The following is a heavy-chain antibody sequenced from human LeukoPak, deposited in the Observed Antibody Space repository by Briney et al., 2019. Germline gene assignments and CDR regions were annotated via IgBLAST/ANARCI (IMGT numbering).Heavy chain of an antibody. D-gene: IGHD2-2*01. CDR2: MSYDGDFV. CDR1: GFTLSSYA. V-gene: IGHV3-23*01. CDR3: ARRTIEVPGTDF. J-gene: IGHJ4*02. Sequence: GGSLRLSCAASGFTLSSYAMSWVRQAPGKGLEWVSTMSYDGDFVYYGGAVKGRFTASRDNSKDTMYLQMNNLRVDDSARYYCARRTIEVPGTDFWGQGALVTVSS.